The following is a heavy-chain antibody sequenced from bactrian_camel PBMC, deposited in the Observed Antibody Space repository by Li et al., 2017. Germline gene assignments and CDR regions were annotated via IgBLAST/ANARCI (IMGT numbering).Heavy chain of an antibody. J-gene: IGHJ4*01. Sequence: LRLSCAASDSTHSTTYIGWFRQGPGKEREGVACDVTISESANYIDSVKGRFNISRDNAKNTVFLLMDMLKFEDTAMYYCAADMSLLKLRDFREGETKLQYWGQGTQVTVS. CDR1: DSTHSTTY. D-gene: IGHD1*01. CDR2: DVTISESA. V-gene: IGHV3S53*01. CDR3: AADMSLLKLRDFREGETKLQY.